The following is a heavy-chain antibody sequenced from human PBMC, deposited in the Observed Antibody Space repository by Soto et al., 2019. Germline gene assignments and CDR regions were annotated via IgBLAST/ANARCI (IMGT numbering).Heavy chain of an antibody. CDR1: GGSFSGYY. CDR2: INHSGST. V-gene: IGHV4-34*01. J-gene: IGHJ4*02. D-gene: IGHD3-3*01. Sequence: SETLSLTCAVYGGSFSGYYWSWIRQPPGKGLGWIGEINHSGSTNYNPSLKSRVTISVDTSKNQFSLKLSSVTAADTAVYYCARADFWSGSFDYWGQGTLVTVSS. CDR3: ARADFWSGSFDY.